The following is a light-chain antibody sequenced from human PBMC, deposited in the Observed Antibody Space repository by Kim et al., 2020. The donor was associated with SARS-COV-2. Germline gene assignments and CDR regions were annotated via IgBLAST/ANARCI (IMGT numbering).Light chain of an antibody. CDR2: AAS. Sequence: ASIGDRVTITCRTSQNIRTYLNWYQQRPGKAPKLLIYAASSLQSEVPSRFSGSGSGTDFTLTIASLQADDFATYYCQQTYSNPPTFGGGTKVDIK. CDR1: QNIRTY. V-gene: IGKV1-39*01. J-gene: IGKJ4*01. CDR3: QQTYSNPPT.